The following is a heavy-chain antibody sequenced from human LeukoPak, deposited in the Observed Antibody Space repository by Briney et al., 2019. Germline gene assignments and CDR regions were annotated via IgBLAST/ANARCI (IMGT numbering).Heavy chain of an antibody. V-gene: IGHV3-53*04. Sequence: GGSLRLSCAASGFTVSSNYMSWVRQAPGKGLEWVSVIYSGGSTYYSDSVKVRFPLSRHNSNTTLYLQMNSLRAEDTAVYYCARVGGYGDYSFSYWGQGTLVTVSS. CDR3: ARVGGYGDYSFSY. D-gene: IGHD4-17*01. CDR1: GFTVSSNY. J-gene: IGHJ4*02. CDR2: IYSGGST.